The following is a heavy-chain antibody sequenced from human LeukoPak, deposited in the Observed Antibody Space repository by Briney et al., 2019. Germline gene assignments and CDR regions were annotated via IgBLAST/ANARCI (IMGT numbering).Heavy chain of an antibody. Sequence: GGSLRLSCAASGFTFSSYELNWVRQAPGKGLEWVSYISSSGSYRYYADSVKGRFTISRDISTNTLFLQMDSLTVDDTAVYYCVKDNPVCDFWGQGTLVTVSS. CDR3: VKDNPVCDF. V-gene: IGHV3-48*03. J-gene: IGHJ4*02. CDR1: GFTFSSYE. CDR2: ISSSGSYR. D-gene: IGHD2-8*01.